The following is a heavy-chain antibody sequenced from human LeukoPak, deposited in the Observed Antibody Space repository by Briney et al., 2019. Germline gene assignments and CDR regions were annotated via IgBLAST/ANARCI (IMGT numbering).Heavy chain of an antibody. CDR3: ARDRSSGALGY. CDR2: VSSSSSYI. J-gene: IGHJ4*02. V-gene: IGHV3-21*01. D-gene: IGHD3-22*01. Sequence: GGSLRLSCSASGFTFSSYGMNWVRQSPGKGLEWISSVSSSSSYIYYIDSVKGRFTISRDNAKNSLYLQMNSLRAEDTAVYYCARDRSSGALGYWGQGTLATVSS. CDR1: GFTFSSYG.